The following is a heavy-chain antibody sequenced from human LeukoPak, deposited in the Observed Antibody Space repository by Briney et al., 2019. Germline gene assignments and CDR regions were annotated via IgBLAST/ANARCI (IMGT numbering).Heavy chain of an antibody. J-gene: IGHJ4*02. CDR3: AKDVGEVITAVFDY. CDR2: ISGSGAST. V-gene: IGHV3-23*01. D-gene: IGHD3-22*01. CDR1: GFTFSSYA. Sequence: PGGSLRLSCAASGFTFSSYAMSWVRQAPGKGLEWVSAISGSGASTYCADSVKGRFTISRDNSKNTLYLQMNSLRAEDTAVYYCAKDVGEVITAVFDYWGQGTLVTVSS.